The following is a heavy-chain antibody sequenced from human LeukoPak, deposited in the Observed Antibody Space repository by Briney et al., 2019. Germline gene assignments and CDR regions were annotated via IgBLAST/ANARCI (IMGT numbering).Heavy chain of an antibody. CDR1: GGSITSYY. D-gene: IGHD3-10*01. Sequence: SDTLSLTCTVSGGSITSYYWAWIRQPPGKGLEWIGNIYYSGSTKSNPSLNSRVTISVDTSKNQFSLELRSVTAADTAVYYCARTSRHYYGSGSDLTPWPAEMDVWGQGTTVIVSS. CDR3: ARTSRHYYGSGSDLTPWPAEMDV. CDR2: IYYSGST. J-gene: IGHJ6*02. V-gene: IGHV4-59*07.